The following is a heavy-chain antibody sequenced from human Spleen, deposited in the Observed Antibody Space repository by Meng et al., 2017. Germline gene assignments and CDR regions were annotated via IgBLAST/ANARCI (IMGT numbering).Heavy chain of an antibody. J-gene: IGHJ4*02. Sequence: SVKVSCKASGGTFSSYAISWVRQAPGQGLEWMGGIIPIFGTANYAQKFQGRVTITADKSTSTAYMELSSLRSEDTAVYYCARGGVVITGHNRGYYFDYWGQGTLVTVSS. CDR2: IIPIFGTA. CDR3: ARGGVVITGHNRGYYFDY. CDR1: GGTFSSYA. D-gene: IGHD3-3*01. V-gene: IGHV1-69*06.